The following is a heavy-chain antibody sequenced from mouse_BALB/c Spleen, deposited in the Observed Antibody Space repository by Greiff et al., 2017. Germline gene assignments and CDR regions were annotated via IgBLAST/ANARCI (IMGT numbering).Heavy chain of an antibody. CDR3: ARSHIYDGYYGGAWFAY. V-gene: IGHV1-4*02. CDR1: GYTFTSYT. CDR2: INPSSGYT. Sequence: VQLQQSAAELARPGASVKMSCKASGYTFTSYTMHWVKQRPGQGLEWIGYINPSSGYTEYNQKFKDKTTLTADKSSSTAYMQLSSLTSEDSAVYYCARSHIYDGYYGGAWFAYWGQGTLVTVSA. J-gene: IGHJ3*01. D-gene: IGHD2-3*01.